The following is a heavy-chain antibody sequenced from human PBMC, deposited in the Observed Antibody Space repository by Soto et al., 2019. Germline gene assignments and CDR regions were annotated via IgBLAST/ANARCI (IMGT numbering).Heavy chain of an antibody. D-gene: IGHD2-2*01. Sequence: EVQLVESGGGLVQTGGSLRLSCAASGFTFSSYWLHWVRHSPGKGPVWVSRINGDGSSTSYADSVKGRFTISRDNAKNTLELQMSSLRAAATAVYYCASGEHPIVVVPAAMDNWGQGTLVTVSS. CDR2: INGDGSST. V-gene: IGHV3-74*01. CDR1: GFTFSSYW. J-gene: IGHJ4*02. CDR3: ASGEHPIVVVPAAMDN.